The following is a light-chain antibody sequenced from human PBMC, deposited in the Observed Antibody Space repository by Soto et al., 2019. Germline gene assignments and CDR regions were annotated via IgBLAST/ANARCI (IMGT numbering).Light chain of an antibody. J-gene: IGKJ5*01. Sequence: EIVLTQSPATLSLSPWERATLSCMASQSVSINLAWYQQKPGQAPRLLFYGASTRATGIPARFSGGGSGTEFTLTISSLQSEDFAVYYCQQYNNWPPITFGQGTRLEIK. CDR2: GAS. CDR3: QQYNNWPPIT. CDR1: QSVSIN. V-gene: IGKV3-15*01.